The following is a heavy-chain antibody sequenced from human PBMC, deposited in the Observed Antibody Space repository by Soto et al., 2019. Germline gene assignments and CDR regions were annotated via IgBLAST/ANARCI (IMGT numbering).Heavy chain of an antibody. CDR3: ASGGVY. D-gene: IGHD2-8*01. CDR1: GFTFSSHE. CDR2: ISSSGTTM. Sequence: EVQLVESGGDLVQPGGSLRLSCAASGFTFSSHEMNWIRQAPGKGLEWVSYISSSGTTMYYADSVKGRFTISRDNAKNSLFLKMLSLRAEDTDLSYCASGGVYWGQGTLVTVSS. V-gene: IGHV3-48*03. J-gene: IGHJ4*02.